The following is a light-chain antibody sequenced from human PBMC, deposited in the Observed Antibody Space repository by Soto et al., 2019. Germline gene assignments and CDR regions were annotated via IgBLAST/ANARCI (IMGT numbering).Light chain of an antibody. J-gene: IGLJ1*01. CDR1: SSDVGGYNY. CDR3: CLYAGRYTFGV. CDR2: DVS. Sequence: QSALTQPRSVSGSPGQSVTISCTGTSSDVGGYNYVSWYQQHPGKAPKLMIYDVSKRPSGVPDRFSGSKSGNTASLTISGLQAEDEADYYCCLYAGRYTFGVFGTGTKLTVL. V-gene: IGLV2-11*01.